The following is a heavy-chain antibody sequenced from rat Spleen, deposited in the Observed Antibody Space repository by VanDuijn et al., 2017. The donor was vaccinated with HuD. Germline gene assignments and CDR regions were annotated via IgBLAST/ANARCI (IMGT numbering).Heavy chain of an antibody. Sequence: VQLKESGPGQVQPSQTLSLTCTVSGFSLTSYHVSWVRQPPGKGLEWVASISNAGDTYYPDSVKGRFSISRENAKSTTYLHMNSLRSEDTATYYCSPLPGHNLDYWGQGVMVTASS. V-gene: IGHV5-31*01. CDR3: SPLPGHNLDY. CDR1: GFSLTSYH. J-gene: IGHJ2*01. D-gene: IGHD1-4*01. CDR2: ISNAGDT.